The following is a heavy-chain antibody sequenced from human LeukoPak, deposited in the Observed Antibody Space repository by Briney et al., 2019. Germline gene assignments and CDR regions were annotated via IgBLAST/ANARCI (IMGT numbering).Heavy chain of an antibody. CDR1: GFTFSSYG. D-gene: IGHD5-18*01. CDR2: IWYDGSNK. Sequence: PGGSLRLSCAASGFTFSSYGMHWVRQAPGKGLEWVAVIWYDGSNKYYADSVKGRFTISRDNSKNTLYLQMNSLRAEDTAVYYCARGGYSYGNNWFDPWSQGTLVTVSS. CDR3: ARGGYSYGNNWFDP. J-gene: IGHJ5*02. V-gene: IGHV3-33*01.